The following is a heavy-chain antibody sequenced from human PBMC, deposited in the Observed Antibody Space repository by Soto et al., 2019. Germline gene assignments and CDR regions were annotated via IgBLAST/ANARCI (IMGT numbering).Heavy chain of an antibody. CDR1: GYTLTDLS. Sequence: ASVKVSCKVSGYTLTDLSLHWVRQGPGEGLEWMGGFDPEYGETIYAQKFQGRVTMTEDTSTDTAYMELSSLRYEDTAVYYCATRPYGSSEYWFDPWGQGTLVTVS. CDR2: FDPEYGET. D-gene: IGHD3-10*01. J-gene: IGHJ5*02. CDR3: ATRPYGSSEYWFDP. V-gene: IGHV1-24*01.